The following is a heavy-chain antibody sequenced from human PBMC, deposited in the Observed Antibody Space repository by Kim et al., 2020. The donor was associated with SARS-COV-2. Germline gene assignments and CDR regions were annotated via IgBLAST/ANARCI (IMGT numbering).Heavy chain of an antibody. Sequence: ESEQSRFTITRDNSKNSQYLQMNSLRTEDTALYYCAKDKSSYDSSGHFDYWGQGTLVTVSS. D-gene: IGHD3-22*01. V-gene: IGHV3-43*01. J-gene: IGHJ4*02. CDR3: AKDKSSYDSSGHFDY.